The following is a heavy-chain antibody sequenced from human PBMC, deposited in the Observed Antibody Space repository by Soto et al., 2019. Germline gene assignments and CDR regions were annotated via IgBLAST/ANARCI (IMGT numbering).Heavy chain of an antibody. V-gene: IGHV3-23*01. CDR1: GFTFSSYA. J-gene: IGHJ4*02. Sequence: GGSLRLSCAASGFTFSSYAMSWVRRAPGKGLEWVSAISGSGGGTYYADSVKGRFTISRDNSKNTLYLQMNSLRAEDTAVYYCAKDDSSSWYYFDPWGQGTLVTVSS. CDR2: ISGSGGGT. D-gene: IGHD6-13*01. CDR3: AKDDSSSWYYFDP.